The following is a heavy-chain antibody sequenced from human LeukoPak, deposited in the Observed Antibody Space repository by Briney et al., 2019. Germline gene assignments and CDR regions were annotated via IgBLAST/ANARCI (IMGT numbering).Heavy chain of an antibody. V-gene: IGHV4-39*01. CDR3: ASPLSSGWFGLYYFDY. CDR1: GGSISSSSYY. D-gene: IGHD6-19*01. CDR2: IYYSGST. J-gene: IGHJ4*02. Sequence: PSETLSLTCTVSGGSISSSSYYWGWIRQPPGKGLEWIGSIYYSGSTYYNPSLKSRVTISVDTSKNQFSLKLSSVTAADTAVYYCASPLSSGWFGLYYFDYWGQGTLVTVSS.